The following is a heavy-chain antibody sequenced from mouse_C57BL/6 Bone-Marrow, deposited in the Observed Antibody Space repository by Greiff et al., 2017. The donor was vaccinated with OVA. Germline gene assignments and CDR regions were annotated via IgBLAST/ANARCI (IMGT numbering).Heavy chain of an antibody. J-gene: IGHJ2*01. CDR3: ASPSYYGSSPFGY. Sequence: VQLQQSGAELVRPGASVKLSCKASGYTFTDYYINWVKQRPGQGLEWIARIYPGSGNTYYNEKFKGKATLTAEKSSSTAYMQLSSLTSEDSAVDYCASPSYYGSSPFGYWGKGTTLTVSS. D-gene: IGHD1-1*01. CDR2: IYPGSGNT. V-gene: IGHV1-76*01. CDR1: GYTFTDYY.